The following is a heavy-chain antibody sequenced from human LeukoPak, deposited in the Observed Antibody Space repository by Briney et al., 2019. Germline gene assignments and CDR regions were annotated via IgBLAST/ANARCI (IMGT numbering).Heavy chain of an antibody. CDR3: ASIAATGSFDY. CDR1: GGSISGYY. CDR2: IYHSGST. J-gene: IGHJ4*02. V-gene: IGHV4-59*01. D-gene: IGHD6-13*01. Sequence: SETLSLTCTVSGGSISGYYWNWIRQPPGKGLEWIGYIYHSGSTNYNPSLKSRVTISVDTSKNQFSLKLTSVTAADTAVYYCASIAATGSFDYWGQGTLVTVSS.